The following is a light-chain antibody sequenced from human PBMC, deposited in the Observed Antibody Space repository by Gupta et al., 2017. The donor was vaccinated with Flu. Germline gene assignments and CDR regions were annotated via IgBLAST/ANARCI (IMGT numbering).Light chain of an antibody. CDR2: GAA. J-gene: IGKJ1*01. V-gene: IGKV3-20*01. CDR3: QQYGSSPRT. Sequence: EIVLPHSPGTLSLSPGERPTLSCRASQSVSSNYLAWYQQKPGQAPRLLIYGAASRATGIPDRFSGSGSGTDFTLTISRLESEDFAVYYCQQYGSSPRTFGQGTKVEIK. CDR1: QSVSSNY.